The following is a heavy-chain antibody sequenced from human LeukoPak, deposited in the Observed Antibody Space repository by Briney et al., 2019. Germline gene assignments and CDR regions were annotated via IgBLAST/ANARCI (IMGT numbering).Heavy chain of an antibody. CDR1: GGSISNGGYY. Sequence: SETLSLTCTVSGGSISNGGYYWSWIRQPPGKGLEWIGYIYHSGSTYYNPSLKSRVTISVDRSKNQFSLKLSSVTAADTAVYYCARDPPIRGGNSNNWYFDLWGRGTLVTVSS. V-gene: IGHV4-30-2*01. J-gene: IGHJ2*01. CDR2: IYHSGST. D-gene: IGHD4-23*01. CDR3: ARDPPIRGGNSNNWYFDL.